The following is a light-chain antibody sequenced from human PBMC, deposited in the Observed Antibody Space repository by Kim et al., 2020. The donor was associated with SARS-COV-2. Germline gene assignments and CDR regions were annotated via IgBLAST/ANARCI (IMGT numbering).Light chain of an antibody. V-gene: IGKV3-15*01. CDR2: GAS. CDR3: RQYNNGPPG. Sequence: EIVMTQSPATLSVSPGERATLSCRATQSVSINLAWFQQKPGQAPRLLMYGASTRTTGVPARFSGSGSGTDFTLTISSLQPEDFAVYYCRQYNNGPPGFGGGA. CDR1: QSVSIN. J-gene: IGKJ4*01.